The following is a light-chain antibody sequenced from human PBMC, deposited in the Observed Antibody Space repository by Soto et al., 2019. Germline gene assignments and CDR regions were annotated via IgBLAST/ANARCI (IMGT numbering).Light chain of an antibody. CDR3: QQYRSWPRT. V-gene: IGKV3-15*01. CDR2: GAT. Sequence: EILLTQSPATLSVSPGETATLCCWASQNVLSDLAWYQQKPGQAPRLLVYGATTRATDAPAKFRGRGSGTEFSLTISSLQSEDSATYYCQQYRSWPRTFGQGSRVEI. J-gene: IGKJ1*01. CDR1: QNVLSD.